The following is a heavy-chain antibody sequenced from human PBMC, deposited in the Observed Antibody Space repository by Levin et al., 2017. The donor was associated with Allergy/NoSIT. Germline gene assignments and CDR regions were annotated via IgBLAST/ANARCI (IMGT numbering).Heavy chain of an antibody. J-gene: IGHJ6*03. CDR3: AREEEYYMDV. V-gene: IGHV3-30-3*01. CDR1: GFTFSSYA. Sequence: PGGSLRLSCAASGFTFSSYAMHWVRQAPGKGLEWVAVISYDGSNKYYADSVKGRFTISRDNSKNTLYLQMNSLRAEDTAVYYCAREEEYYMDVCGKGTTVTVSS. CDR2: ISYDGSNK.